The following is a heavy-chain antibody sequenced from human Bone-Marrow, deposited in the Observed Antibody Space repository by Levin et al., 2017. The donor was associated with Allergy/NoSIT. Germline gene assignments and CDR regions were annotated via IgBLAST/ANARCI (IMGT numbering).Heavy chain of an antibody. CDR3: ARSFSYGRLDY. D-gene: IGHD5-18*01. CDR2: IGTAGDT. Sequence: GGSLRLSCAASGFSFSSYDFHWVRQVTGKSLEWVSSIGTAGDTYYPGSMKGRFTISRENVKNSLFLQMSSLGVGDTGVYYCARSFSYGRLDYWGQGTLVTVSS. CDR1: GFSFSSYD. V-gene: IGHV3-13*01. J-gene: IGHJ4*02.